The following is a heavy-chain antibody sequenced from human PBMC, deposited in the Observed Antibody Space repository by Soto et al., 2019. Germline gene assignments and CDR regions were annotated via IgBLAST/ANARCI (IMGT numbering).Heavy chain of an antibody. Sequence: QVQLVESGGGVVQPGRSLRLSCAASGFTFSSYGMHWVRQAPGKGLEWVAVIWYDGSNKYYADSVKGRFTISRDNSKNTLYLQMNSLRAEDTAVYYCARKKADYGDHWFRYGMDVWGQGTTVTVSS. CDR3: ARKKADYGDHWFRYGMDV. V-gene: IGHV3-33*01. J-gene: IGHJ6*02. CDR1: GFTFSSYG. CDR2: IWYDGSNK. D-gene: IGHD4-17*01.